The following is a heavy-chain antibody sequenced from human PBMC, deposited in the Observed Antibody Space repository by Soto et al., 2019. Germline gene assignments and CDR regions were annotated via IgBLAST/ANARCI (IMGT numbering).Heavy chain of an antibody. CDR3: ARGVGSIAARQDYFDY. CDR2: ISSSSSYI. CDR1: GFTFSSYS. Sequence: EVQLVESGGGLVKPGGSLRLSCAASGFTFSSYSMNWVRQAPGKGLEWVSSISSSSSYIYYADSVKGRFTISRDNAKNSLYLQMNSLRAEDTAVYYCARGVGSIAARQDYFDYWGQGTLVTVSS. J-gene: IGHJ4*02. D-gene: IGHD6-6*01. V-gene: IGHV3-21*01.